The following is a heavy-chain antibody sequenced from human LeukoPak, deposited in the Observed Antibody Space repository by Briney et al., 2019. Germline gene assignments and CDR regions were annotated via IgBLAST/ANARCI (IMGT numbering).Heavy chain of an antibody. J-gene: IGHJ6*02. CDR3: ARGRSNYYGMDV. D-gene: IGHD1-26*01. CDR2: IYYNGNT. Sequence: PSETLSLTCSVSDGSINSYYWNWIRRPPGKGLEWIGYIYYNGNTNYSPSLKSRVTMSVDTSKNLFSLKVSSVTAADTAVYYCARGRSNYYGMDVWGQGTTVAVSS. CDR1: DGSINSYY. V-gene: IGHV4-59*01.